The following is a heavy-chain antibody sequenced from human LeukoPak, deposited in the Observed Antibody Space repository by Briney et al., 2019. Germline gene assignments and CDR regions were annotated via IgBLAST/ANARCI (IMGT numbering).Heavy chain of an antibody. CDR3: ARIWSSTSSSKYYYDSSGSDY. CDR2: ISYDGSNK. D-gene: IGHD3-22*01. V-gene: IGHV3-30-3*01. CDR1: GFTFSSYA. Sequence: GGSLRLSCAASGFTFSSYAMHWVRQAPGKGLEWVAVISYDGSNKYYADSVKGRFTISRDNSKNTLYLQMNSLRAEDTAVYYCARIWSSTSSSKYYYDSSGSDYWGQGTLVTVSS. J-gene: IGHJ4*02.